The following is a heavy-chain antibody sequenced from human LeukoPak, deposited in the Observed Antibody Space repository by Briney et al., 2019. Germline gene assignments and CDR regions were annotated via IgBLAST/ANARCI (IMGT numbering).Heavy chain of an antibody. CDR3: AKDRAEDTASGHDY. Sequence: GGSLRLSCKTSGFRFRNYGMHWVRQAPGKGLEWVSFIRYDSTNEYYADSVKGRFTVSRDNSLNTLYLQLTNVRIDDTAVYFCAKDRAEDTASGHDYWGQGTRVTVSS. D-gene: IGHD5-18*01. CDR1: GFRFRNYG. V-gene: IGHV3-30*02. J-gene: IGHJ4*02. CDR2: IRYDSTNE.